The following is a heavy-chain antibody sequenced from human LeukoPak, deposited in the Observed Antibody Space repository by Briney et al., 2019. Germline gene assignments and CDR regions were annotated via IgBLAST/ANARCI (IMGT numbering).Heavy chain of an antibody. J-gene: IGHJ3*02. CDR1: GFTFISYD. Sequence: GGSLRLSCAASGFTFISYDMHWVRQPTGKGLEWVSGIDTAGGTYYAGSVKGRFTISRENAKNSLSLQMNSLRAGDTAVYYCARRPYGLGSYSDAFDIWGQGTMVTVSS. D-gene: IGHD3-10*01. V-gene: IGHV3-13*04. CDR3: ARRPYGLGSYSDAFDI. CDR2: IDTAGGT.